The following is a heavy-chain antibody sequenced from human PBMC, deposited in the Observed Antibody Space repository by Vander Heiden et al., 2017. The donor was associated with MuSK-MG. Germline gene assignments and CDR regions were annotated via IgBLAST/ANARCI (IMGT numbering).Heavy chain of an antibody. Sequence: EVQLLECGGGVVQPGGSLRLSCAASGFHFSSYAMSWVRQAPGKGLEWVSAISGSGGSTYYADSVKGRFTISRDNSKNTLYLQMNSLRAEDTAVYYCAKDQLKGGYSGYEDWGQGTLVTVSS. CDR2: ISGSGGST. V-gene: IGHV3-23*01. CDR1: GFHFSSYA. CDR3: AKDQLKGGYSGYED. D-gene: IGHD5-12*01. J-gene: IGHJ4*02.